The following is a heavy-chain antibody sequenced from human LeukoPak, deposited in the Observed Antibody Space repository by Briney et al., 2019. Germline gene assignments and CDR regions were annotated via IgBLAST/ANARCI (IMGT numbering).Heavy chain of an antibody. CDR3: ARDSGYYDSSGYYRTDDAFDI. CDR1: GYTFTSYY. J-gene: IGHJ3*02. CDR2: INPSGGST. V-gene: IGHV1-46*01. D-gene: IGHD3-22*01. Sequence: ASVKVSCKASGYTFTSYYMHWVRQAPGQGLEWMGIINPSGGSTSYAQKFQGRVTMTRDTSTSTVYMELSSLRSEDTAVYYCARDSGYYDSSGYYRTDDAFDIWAKGQWSPSLQ.